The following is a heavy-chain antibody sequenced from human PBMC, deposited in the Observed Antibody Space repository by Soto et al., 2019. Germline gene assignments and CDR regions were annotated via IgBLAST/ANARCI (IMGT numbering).Heavy chain of an antibody. CDR1: GFSFSGYA. D-gene: IGHD6-19*01. Sequence: LSLSCATCGFSFSGYAISWVRQAPGKGLEWVSAISGSGGSTYYADSVKGRFTISRDNSKNTLYLQMNSLRAEDTAVYYCAKPRYSSGWYAYWGQGTLVTVSS. J-gene: IGHJ4*02. CDR3: AKPRYSSGWYAY. CDR2: ISGSGGST. V-gene: IGHV3-23*01.